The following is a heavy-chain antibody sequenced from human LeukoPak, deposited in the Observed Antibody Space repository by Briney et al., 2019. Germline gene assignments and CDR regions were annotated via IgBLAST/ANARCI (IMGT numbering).Heavy chain of an antibody. CDR3: ARQGSIFGVVRYDY. D-gene: IGHD3-3*01. V-gene: IGHV3-21*04. CDR1: GFTFSSYS. J-gene: IGHJ4*02. CDR2: ISSSSSYI. Sequence: GGSLRLSCAASGFTFSSYSMNWVRQAPGKGLEWVSSISSSSSYIYYADSVKGRFTISRDNAKNSLYLQMNSLRAADTAVYYCARQGSIFGVVRYDYWGQGTLVTVSS.